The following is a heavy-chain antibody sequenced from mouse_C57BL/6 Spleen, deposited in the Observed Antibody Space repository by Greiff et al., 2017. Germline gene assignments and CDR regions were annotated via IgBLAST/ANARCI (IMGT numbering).Heavy chain of an antibody. V-gene: IGHV5-6*01. D-gene: IGHD1-1*01. CDR2: ISSGGSYT. J-gene: IGHJ2*01. CDR3: ARHTFYYGSSYYFDY. Sequence: DVQLVESGGDLVKPGGSLKLSCAASGFTFSSYGMSWVRQTPDKRLEWVATISSGGSYTYYPDSVKGRFTISRDNAKNTLYLQMSSLKSEDTAMYYCARHTFYYGSSYYFDYWGQGTTLTVSS. CDR1: GFTFSSYG.